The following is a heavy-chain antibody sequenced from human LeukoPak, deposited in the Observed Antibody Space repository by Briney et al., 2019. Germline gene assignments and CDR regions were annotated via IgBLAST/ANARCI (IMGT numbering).Heavy chain of an antibody. CDR1: GYTFTSYY. CDR3: AREGRRDTHYDY. V-gene: IGHV1-46*01. Sequence: ASVKVSCKASGYTFTSYYMHWVRQAPGQGLEWMGIINPSGGSTSYAQKFQGRVTMTRDMSTSTVYMELSSLRSEDTAVYYCAREGRRDTHYDYWGQGTLVTVSS. CDR2: INPSGGST. J-gene: IGHJ4*02.